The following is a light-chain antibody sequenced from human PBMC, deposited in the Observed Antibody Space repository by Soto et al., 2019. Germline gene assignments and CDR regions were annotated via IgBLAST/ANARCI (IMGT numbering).Light chain of an antibody. V-gene: IGKV1-9*01. J-gene: IGKJ4*01. CDR2: AAS. CDR1: QGISSY. CDR3: QQFKSYPT. Sequence: DIQLTQSPSFLSASVGDGVTITCRASQGISSYLAWYQQRPGQAPKLLIYAASTLQSGVPSRFSGSGSGTEFTLTSSSLQHEDFATYYCQQFKSYPTFGGGTKVEIK.